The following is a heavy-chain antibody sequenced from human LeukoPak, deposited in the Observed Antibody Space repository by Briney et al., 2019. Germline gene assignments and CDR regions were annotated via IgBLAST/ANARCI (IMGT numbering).Heavy chain of an antibody. CDR2: INPSGGST. V-gene: IGHV1-46*01. CDR1: GYTFTSYY. D-gene: IGHD3-22*01. CDR3: ARAHRDYYYDSSGYYVDY. J-gene: IGHJ4*02. Sequence: ASVTVSCKASGYTFTSYYMHWVRQAPGQGLEWMGIINPSGGSTSYAQKFQGRVTMTRETSTSTVYMELSSLRSEDTAVYYCARAHRDYYYDSSGYYVDYWGQGTLVTVSS.